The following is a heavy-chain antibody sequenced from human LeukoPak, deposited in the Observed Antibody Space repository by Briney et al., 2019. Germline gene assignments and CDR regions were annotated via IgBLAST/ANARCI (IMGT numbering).Heavy chain of an antibody. D-gene: IGHD2-15*01. Sequence: GGSLRLSCAASGFTFSTYSMNWVRQAPGKGLEWVSSLSSSSTYVYYADSVKGRFTISRDNAKNSLYLQMDSLRADDTAVYYCARVRCSGGGCFYNFDYWGQGSLVTVSS. CDR2: LSSSSTYV. J-gene: IGHJ4*02. CDR3: ARVRCSGGGCFYNFDY. CDR1: GFTFSTYS. V-gene: IGHV3-21*01.